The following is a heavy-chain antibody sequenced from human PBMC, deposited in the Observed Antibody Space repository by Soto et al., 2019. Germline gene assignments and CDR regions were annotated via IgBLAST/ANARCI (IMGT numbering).Heavy chain of an antibody. D-gene: IGHD3-22*01. Sequence: SETLSLTCTVSGGSISSGGYYWSWIRQHPGKGLEWIGYIYYSGSTYYNPSLKSRVTISVDTSKNQFSLKLSSVTAADTAVYYCARMNYYDTSGYPFDYWGQGTLVTVSS. J-gene: IGHJ4*02. CDR1: GGSISSGGYY. CDR3: ARMNYYDTSGYPFDY. V-gene: IGHV4-31*03. CDR2: IYYSGST.